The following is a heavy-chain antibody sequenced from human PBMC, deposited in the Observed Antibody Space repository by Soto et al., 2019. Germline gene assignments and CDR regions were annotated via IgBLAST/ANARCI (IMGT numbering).Heavy chain of an antibody. CDR3: VRGDGDRYDGHGYLGRH. D-gene: IGHD2-21*01. J-gene: IGHJ4*02. Sequence: EVQLVESGGGLVQPGGSLRLSCAASGFTFSSYWMHWVRQAPGKGLEWVSRMNMDGHRISYVDSVKGRCTISRDNAKNMFLMEVKSARVADTAVDYCVRGDGDRYDGHGYLGRHWGQGSLVTVSS. CDR2: MNMDGHRI. V-gene: IGHV3-74*01. CDR1: GFTFSSYW.